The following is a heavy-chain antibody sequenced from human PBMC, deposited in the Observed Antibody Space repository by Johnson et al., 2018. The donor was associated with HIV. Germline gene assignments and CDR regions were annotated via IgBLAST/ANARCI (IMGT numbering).Heavy chain of an antibody. J-gene: IGHJ3*02. Sequence: VQLVESGGGVVRPGGSLRLSCAASGFTFSTYWMHWVRQAPGKGLVWVSRISGDGISTTYADPVKGRFTISRDNAKNTLYLQMKSLRVEDTAVYYCVREGPSERAGFDIWGQGTMVTVSS. V-gene: IGHV3-74*01. CDR2: ISGDGIST. CDR3: VREGPSERAGFDI. CDR1: GFTFSTYW.